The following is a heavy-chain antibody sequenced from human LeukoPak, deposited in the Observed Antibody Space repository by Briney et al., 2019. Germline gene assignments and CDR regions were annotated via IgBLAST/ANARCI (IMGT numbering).Heavy chain of an antibody. Sequence: ASVKVSCKASGYTFTGYYMHWVRQAPGQGLEWMGWINPNRGGTNYAQKFQGWVTMTRDTSISTAYMELSRLRSDDTAVYYCARGLGGMKGIAVGWGQGTLVTVSS. V-gene: IGHV1-2*04. CDR2: INPNRGGT. D-gene: IGHD6-19*01. CDR1: GYTFTGYY. CDR3: ARGLGGMKGIAVG. J-gene: IGHJ4*02.